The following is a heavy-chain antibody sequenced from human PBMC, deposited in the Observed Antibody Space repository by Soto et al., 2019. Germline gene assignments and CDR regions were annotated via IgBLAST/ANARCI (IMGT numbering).Heavy chain of an antibody. J-gene: IGHJ4*02. V-gene: IGHV1-3*01. D-gene: IGHD1-26*01. CDR1: GYTFTSYA. CDR2: INAGNGNT. CDR3: ARNHMGYYRTLYYFDY. Sequence: ASVKVSCKASGYTFTSYAMHWVRQAPGQRLEWMGWINAGNGNTKYSQKFQGRVTITRDASASTAYMELSSLRSEDTAVYYCARNHMGYYRTLYYFDYWGQGTLVTVSS.